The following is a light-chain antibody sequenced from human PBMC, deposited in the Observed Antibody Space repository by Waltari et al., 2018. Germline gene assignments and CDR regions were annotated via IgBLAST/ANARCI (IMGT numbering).Light chain of an antibody. V-gene: IGLV2-14*03. Sequence: QTALPLPASVSSFLGQSINLSCSGTNSYMRGYNSVSWYQQHPGEAPKLLIFDVSTRPSGVSSRFSAFKSGTTASLTISGLQAEDEADYYCCSKTSSTASIVFGGGTTLTVL. CDR1: NSYMRGYNS. J-gene: IGLJ3*02. CDR3: CSKTSSTASIV. CDR2: DVS.